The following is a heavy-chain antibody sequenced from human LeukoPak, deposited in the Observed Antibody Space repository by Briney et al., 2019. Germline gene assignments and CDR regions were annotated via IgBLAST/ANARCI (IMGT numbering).Heavy chain of an antibody. CDR1: GFIFDDVD. CDR3: AKDLIGSALPGDY. J-gene: IGHJ4*02. CDR2: ISGSGGST. V-gene: IGHV3-23*01. D-gene: IGHD1-26*01. Sequence: GGSLRLSCVASGFIFDDVDLSWVRQAPGKGLEWVSAISGSGGSTYYADSVKGRFTISRDNSKNTLYLQMNSLRAEDTAVYYCAKDLIGSALPGDYWGQGTLVTVSS.